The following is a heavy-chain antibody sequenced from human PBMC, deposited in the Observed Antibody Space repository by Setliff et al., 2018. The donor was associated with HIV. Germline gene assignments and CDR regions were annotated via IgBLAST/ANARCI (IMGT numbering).Heavy chain of an antibody. J-gene: IGHJ4*02. CDR1: GYTFVDDG. CDR2: IGAYNGDT. V-gene: IGHV1-18*01. Sequence: ASVKVSCKASGYTFVDDGITWVRQAPGQGLEWMGWIGAYNGDTKYAQKFQDRVTMTIDTSASTAYMELRSLTSDDTAMYYCSRDRSATWTPTTYWGQGTLVPVSS. D-gene: IGHD6-25*01. CDR3: SRDRSATWTPTTY.